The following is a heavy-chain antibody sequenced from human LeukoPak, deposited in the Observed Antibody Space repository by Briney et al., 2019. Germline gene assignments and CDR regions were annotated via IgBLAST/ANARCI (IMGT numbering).Heavy chain of an antibody. J-gene: IGHJ4*02. CDR2: ISGSGGRT. CDR3: AKGQRSSSPFDY. V-gene: IGHV3-23*01. D-gene: IGHD6-13*01. Sequence: PGGSLRLSCAASGFTVSSNYMSWVRQAPGKGLEWVSAISGSGGRTYYADSVKGRFTISRDNSKNTLYLQMNSLRAEDTAVYYCAKGQRSSSPFDYWGQGTLVTVSS. CDR1: GFTVSSNY.